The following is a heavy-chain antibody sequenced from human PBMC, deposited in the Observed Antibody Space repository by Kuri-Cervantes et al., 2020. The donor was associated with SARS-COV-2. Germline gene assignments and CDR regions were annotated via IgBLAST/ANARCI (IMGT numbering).Heavy chain of an antibody. D-gene: IGHD5-18*01. V-gene: IGHV3-48*03. CDR2: ISESGATI. Sequence: LSLTCEASGVTGSNFEMNWVRQAPGKGLEWVAYISESGATIYYADSVKGRFTISRDFAKNSLYLQMNSLRDEDTAVYYCAREGPGYSYGYSWFDPWGQGTLVTVSS. CDR1: GVTGSNFE. CDR3: AREGPGYSYGYSWFDP. J-gene: IGHJ5*02.